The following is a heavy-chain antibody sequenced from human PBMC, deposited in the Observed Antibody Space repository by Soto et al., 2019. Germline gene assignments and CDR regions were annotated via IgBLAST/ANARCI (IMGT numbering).Heavy chain of an antibody. D-gene: IGHD3-9*01. CDR2: ISAYNGNT. CDR1: GYTFTSYG. Sequence: ASVKVSCKASGYTFTSYGISWVRQAPGQGLEWMGWISAYNGNTNYAQKLQGRVTMTTDTSTSTAYMELRSLRSDDTAVYYCARDEGLRYFEWLFPRWFDTWGQGTLVTVSS. J-gene: IGHJ5*02. V-gene: IGHV1-18*04. CDR3: ARDEGLRYFEWLFPRWFDT.